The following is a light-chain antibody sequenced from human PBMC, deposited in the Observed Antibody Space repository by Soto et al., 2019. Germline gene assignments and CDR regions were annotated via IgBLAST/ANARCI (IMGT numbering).Light chain of an antibody. Sequence: IVVTQAPGTLSLSPGERATLACRASQSVSSSYLAWYQQKPGQAPSHLIYGASSRTTGIPDRFSGRGSGTDFTLTISILEPEDFAVYYCQQYGSSPMYTFGQGTKLESK. V-gene: IGKV3-20*01. CDR3: QQYGSSPMYT. CDR1: QSVSSSY. J-gene: IGKJ2*01. CDR2: GAS.